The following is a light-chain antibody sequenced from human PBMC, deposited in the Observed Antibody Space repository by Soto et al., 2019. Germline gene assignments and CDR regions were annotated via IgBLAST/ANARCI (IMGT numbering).Light chain of an antibody. J-gene: IGKJ4*01. CDR2: GAF. Sequence: EIVLTQSPDTLSLSPGDRATLSCRASQSVTSNSLAWYQQKPGQAPRLLIYGAFIRATGIADRFSGSGSGTDFTLTSSSQEPEDLAVYYCQQHGSSPLLTLGGGTTVDIK. CDR1: QSVTSNS. CDR3: QQHGSSPLLT. V-gene: IGKV3-20*01.